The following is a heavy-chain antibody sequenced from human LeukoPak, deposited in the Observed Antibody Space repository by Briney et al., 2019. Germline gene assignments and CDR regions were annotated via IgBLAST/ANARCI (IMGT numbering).Heavy chain of an antibody. CDR2: IYYSGST. D-gene: IGHD6-13*01. CDR1: GGSISSYY. Sequence: PSETLSLTCTVSGGSISSYYWSWIRQPPGKGLEWIGYIYYSGSTNYNPSLKSRVTISVDTSKNQFSLKLSSVTAADTAVYYCARGSVSSWYFYNWFDPWGQGTLVTVSS. CDR3: ARGSVSSWYFYNWFDP. J-gene: IGHJ5*02. V-gene: IGHV4-59*01.